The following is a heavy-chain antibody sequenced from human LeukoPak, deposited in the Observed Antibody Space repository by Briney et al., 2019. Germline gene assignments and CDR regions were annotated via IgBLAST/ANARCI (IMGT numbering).Heavy chain of an antibody. J-gene: IGHJ4*02. D-gene: IGHD1-1*01. CDR3: ATPTAGTWHFDY. CDR1: GFTSSSYW. CDR2: IKQDVSER. V-gene: IGHV3-7*01. Sequence: GGSLRLSCAASGFTSSSYWMTWVRQAPGKGPEWVANIKQDVSERYYVDSVKGRFTISRDNAKNSLYLQMNSLRAEDTAVYYCATPTAGTWHFDYWGQGTLVTVSS.